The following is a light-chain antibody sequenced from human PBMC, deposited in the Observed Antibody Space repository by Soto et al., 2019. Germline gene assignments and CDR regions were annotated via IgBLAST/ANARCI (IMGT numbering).Light chain of an antibody. V-gene: IGKV3-20*01. Sequence: EIVLTQSPVTLSLSPLERATLSCRSIQSVSNNYLAWYQQKPGQAPRLLIYGASNRATGIPDRFSGSGSGTDFTLKIRRLEPEDFEVYYCKQYNKLPGKFGQGNXGEIK. CDR3: KQYNKLPGK. CDR1: QSVSNNY. J-gene: IGKJ1*01. CDR2: GAS.